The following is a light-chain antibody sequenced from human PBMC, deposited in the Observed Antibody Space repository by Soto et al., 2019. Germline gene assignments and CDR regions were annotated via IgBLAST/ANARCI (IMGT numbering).Light chain of an antibody. CDR2: DAS. CDR3: QQYNSYLKT. Sequence: IKMKKSASTLHDSVRDRVTVTCRASQSISSWLAWYQQKPGKAPKLLIYDASSLESGVPSRFSGSGSGTEFTLTFGSPQPADFTTYDSQQYNSYLKTLCQGTKVDIK. J-gene: IGKJ1*01. CDR1: QSISSW. V-gene: IGKV1-5*01.